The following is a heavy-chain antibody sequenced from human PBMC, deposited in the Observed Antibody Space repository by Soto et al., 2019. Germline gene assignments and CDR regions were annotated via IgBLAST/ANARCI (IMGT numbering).Heavy chain of an antibody. CDR2: IIPIFGTA. J-gene: IGHJ5*02. CDR3: ARYRWELWMGDGWFDP. Sequence: QVQLVQSGAEVKKPGSSVKVSCKASGGTFSSYAISWVRQAPGQGLEWMGGIIPIFGTANYAQKFQGRVTITEDKSTSTAYMELSSLRSEDTAVYYCARYRWELWMGDGWFDPWGQGTLVTVSS. CDR1: GGTFSSYA. D-gene: IGHD1-26*01. V-gene: IGHV1-69*06.